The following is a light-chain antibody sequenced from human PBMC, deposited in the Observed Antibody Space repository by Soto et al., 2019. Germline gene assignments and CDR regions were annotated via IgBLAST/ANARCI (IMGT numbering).Light chain of an antibody. CDR1: QSINNW. J-gene: IGKJ1*01. Sequence: DIQVTQSPSTLSASVGDRVTITCRASQSINNWLAWYQQKPGKAPKLLIYKASSLESGVPSRFSGSGYGTEFTLTISSLQPDDFATFYCQQYNSFSSWTFGQGTKVEIK. CDR3: QQYNSFSSWT. CDR2: KAS. V-gene: IGKV1-5*03.